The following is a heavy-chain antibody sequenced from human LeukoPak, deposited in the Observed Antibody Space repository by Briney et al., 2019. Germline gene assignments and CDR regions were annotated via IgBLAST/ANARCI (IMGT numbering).Heavy chain of an antibody. CDR3: ARARGGSGSYGHFEY. CDR1: GGSISTYY. V-gene: IGHV4-4*07. CDR2: INTSGNT. D-gene: IGHD1-26*01. J-gene: IGHJ4*02. Sequence: SETLSLTCNVSGGSISTYYWSWIRQPAGKGLEWIGRINTSGNTNYNPSLKSRVTMSVDASENQFSLNLSSVTAADTAVYYCARARGGSGSYGHFEYWGQGTLVTVSS.